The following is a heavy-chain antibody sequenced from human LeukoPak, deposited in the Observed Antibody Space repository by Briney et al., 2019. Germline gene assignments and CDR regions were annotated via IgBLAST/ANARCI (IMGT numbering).Heavy chain of an antibody. V-gene: IGHV4-39*01. Sequence: SETLSLTCTVSGGSISSYYWGWIRQPPGKGLEWIGSIYYSGSTYDNPSLKSRVTMSVAMSKNQFSLKLNSVTAADTAVYYCPSHSSGWLSYFDYWGQGTLVTVSS. D-gene: IGHD6-19*01. CDR3: PSHSSGWLSYFDY. CDR1: GGSISSYY. CDR2: IYYSGST. J-gene: IGHJ4*02.